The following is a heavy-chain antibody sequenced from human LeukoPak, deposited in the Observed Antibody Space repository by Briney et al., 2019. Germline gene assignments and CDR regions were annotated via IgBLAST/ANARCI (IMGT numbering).Heavy chain of an antibody. Sequence: GASVKVSCKVSGYTLTELSMHWVRQAPGKGLEWMGGFDPEDGETIYAQKFQGRVTITADESTSTAYMELSSLRSEDTAVYYCARRAAAEGFDYWGQGTLVTVSS. V-gene: IGHV1-24*01. J-gene: IGHJ4*02. CDR2: FDPEDGET. D-gene: IGHD6-13*01. CDR3: ARRAAAEGFDY. CDR1: GYTLTELS.